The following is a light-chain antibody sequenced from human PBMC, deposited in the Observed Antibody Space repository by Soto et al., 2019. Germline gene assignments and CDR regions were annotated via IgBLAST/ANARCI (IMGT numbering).Light chain of an antibody. J-gene: IGKJ5*01. Sequence: VLTQSPATLSLSPGERATLSCRASQSVSSYLAWYQQKPGQAPRLLIYDASNRATGIPARFSGSGSGTGFTLTISSLEPEDFAVYYCQQRSNFVTFGQGTRLEIK. CDR3: QQRSNFVT. V-gene: IGKV3-11*01. CDR1: QSVSSY. CDR2: DAS.